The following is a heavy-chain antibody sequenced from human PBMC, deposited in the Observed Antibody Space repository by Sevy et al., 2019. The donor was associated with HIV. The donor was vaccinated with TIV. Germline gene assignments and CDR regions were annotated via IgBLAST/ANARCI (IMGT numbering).Heavy chain of an antibody. Sequence: GGSLRLSCAASGFTVSSNYMSWVRQAPGKGLEWVSVIYRGGSTYYADSVKGRFTISRDNSKNTLYLQMNSLRAEDTAVYYCARDRNYYDSSGYYRGLGAFDIWGQRTMVTVSS. J-gene: IGHJ3*02. CDR2: IYRGGST. CDR3: ARDRNYYDSSGYYRGLGAFDI. CDR1: GFTVSSNY. D-gene: IGHD3-22*01. V-gene: IGHV3-53*01.